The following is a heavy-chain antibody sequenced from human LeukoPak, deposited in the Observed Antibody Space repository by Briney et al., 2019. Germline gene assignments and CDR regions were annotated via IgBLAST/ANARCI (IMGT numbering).Heavy chain of an antibody. Sequence: GGSLRLSCEGSGVTFNNAYMSWVRQAPGKRLEWVGRIISKSNGGATHYAAPVKGRFIISRDDSRNTVYLQINSLKTEDTGVYYCTTEVSYEPRTPPYFDFWGQGTLVTVS. CDR2: IISKSNGGAT. D-gene: IGHD3-22*01. CDR3: TTEVSYEPRTPPYFDF. J-gene: IGHJ4*02. CDR1: GVTFNNAY. V-gene: IGHV3-15*01.